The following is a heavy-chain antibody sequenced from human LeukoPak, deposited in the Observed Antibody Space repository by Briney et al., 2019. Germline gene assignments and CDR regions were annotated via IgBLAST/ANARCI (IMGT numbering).Heavy chain of an antibody. CDR1: GYTLTELS. J-gene: IGHJ4*02. V-gene: IGHV1-24*01. CDR3: ATGNSGSYEGNTDY. D-gene: IGHD1-26*01. Sequence: ASVKVSCKVSGYTLTELSMHWVRQAPGKGLEWMGGFDPEDGETIYAQKFQGRVTMTEDTSTDTAYMELSSLRSEDTAVYYCATGNSGSYEGNTDYWGQGTLVTVSS. CDR2: FDPEDGET.